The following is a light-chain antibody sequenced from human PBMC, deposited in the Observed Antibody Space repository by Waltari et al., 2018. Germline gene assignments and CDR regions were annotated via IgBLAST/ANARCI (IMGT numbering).Light chain of an antibody. CDR1: QRVSSD. V-gene: IGKV3-11*01. J-gene: IGKJ5*01. CDR2: DAS. CDR3: QQRSNWIT. Sequence: EIVLTQSPATLSLSPGERAPLSCRASQRVSSDLAWYQQKPGQAPRLLIYDASNRATGIPARFSGRGSGTDFTLTISSLEPEDFAVYYCQQRSNWITFGQGTRLEIK.